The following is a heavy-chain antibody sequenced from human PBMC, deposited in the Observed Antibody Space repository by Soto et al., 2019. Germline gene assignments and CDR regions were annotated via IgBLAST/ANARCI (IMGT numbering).Heavy chain of an antibody. D-gene: IGHD3-10*01. CDR1: GYSISSGYY. Sequence: PSETLSLTCAVSGYSISSGYYWGWIRQPPGKGLEWIGSIYRSGSTYYNPSLKSRVTISVDTSKNQFSLKLSSVTAADTAVYYCARVKGSITMVRGGPTAFDYWGQGTLVTVSS. CDR3: ARVKGSITMVRGGPTAFDY. J-gene: IGHJ4*02. V-gene: IGHV4-38-2*01. CDR2: IYRSGST.